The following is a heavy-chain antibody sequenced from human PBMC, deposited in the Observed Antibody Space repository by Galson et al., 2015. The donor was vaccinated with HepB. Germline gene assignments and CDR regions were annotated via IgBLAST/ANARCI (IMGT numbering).Heavy chain of an antibody. CDR3: AKGLARLQQLADY. CDR2: ISGSGGST. J-gene: IGHJ4*02. CDR1: GFTFSSYA. V-gene: IGHV3-23*01. Sequence: SLRLSCAASGFTFSSYAMSWVRQAPGKGLEWVSAISGSGGSTYYADSVKGRFTISRDNSKNTLYLQMNSLRAEDTAVYYCAKGLARLQQLADYWGQGTLVTVSS. D-gene: IGHD6-13*01.